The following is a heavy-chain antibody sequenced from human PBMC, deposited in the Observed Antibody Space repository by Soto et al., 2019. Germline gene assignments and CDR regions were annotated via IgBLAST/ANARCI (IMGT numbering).Heavy chain of an antibody. CDR1: GGTFSSYA. CDR2: IIPISGTA. V-gene: IGHV1-69*06. J-gene: IGHJ6*02. D-gene: IGHD6-6*01. Sequence: SVKVSCKASGGTFSSYAISWVRQAPGQGLEWMGGIIPISGTANYAQKFQGRVTITADKSTSTAYMELSSLRSEDTAVYYCAIEGIKQLADRYYYGMDVWGQGTTVTVTS. CDR3: AIEGIKQLADRYYYGMDV.